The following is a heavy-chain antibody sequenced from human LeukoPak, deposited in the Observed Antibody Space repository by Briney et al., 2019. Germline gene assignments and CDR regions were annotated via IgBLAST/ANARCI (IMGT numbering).Heavy chain of an antibody. D-gene: IGHD2-2*01. J-gene: IGHJ4*02. CDR3: ARGFRGYQLLSTQFDF. Sequence: GGSLRLSCAASGFTFSSYAMHWVRQAPGKGLEWVAVISYDGSNKYYADSVKGRFTISRDNSKNTLYLQINSLRAEDTAVYYCARGFRGYQLLSTQFDFWGQGTLVTVSS. V-gene: IGHV3-30-3*01. CDR1: GFTFSSYA. CDR2: ISYDGSNK.